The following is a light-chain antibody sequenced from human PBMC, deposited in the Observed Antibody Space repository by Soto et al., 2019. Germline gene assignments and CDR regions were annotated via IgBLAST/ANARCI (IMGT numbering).Light chain of an antibody. V-gene: IGKV1-5*03. CDR2: KAS. CDR1: QSISSW. J-gene: IGKJ4*01. CDR3: QQYNSYMLT. Sequence: DIQMTQSPSTLSSSLGDRVTITCRASQSISSWLAWYQQKPGKAPKLLIYKASSLESGVPSRFSGSGSGTEFTLTISSLQPDDFATYYCQQYNSYMLTFGGGTKVDI.